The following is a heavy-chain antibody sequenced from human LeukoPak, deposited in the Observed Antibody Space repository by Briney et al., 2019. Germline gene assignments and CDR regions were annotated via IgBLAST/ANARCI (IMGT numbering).Heavy chain of an antibody. CDR2: ISSTGSTI. D-gene: IGHD5-18*01. CDR1: GFTFSSYE. CDR3: ARNPHGYSYGTDY. Sequence: SGGSLRLSCAASGFTFSSYEMNWVRQAPGKGLEWVSYISSTGSTIYYADSLKGRFTISRDNAKNSLYLQMNSLRAEDTAVYYCARNPHGYSYGTDYWGQGTLVTVSS. V-gene: IGHV3-48*03. J-gene: IGHJ4*02.